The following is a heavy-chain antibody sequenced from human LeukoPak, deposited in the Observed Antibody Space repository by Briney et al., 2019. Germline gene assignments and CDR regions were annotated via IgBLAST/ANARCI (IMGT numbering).Heavy chain of an antibody. CDR2: NSASGETT. D-gene: IGHD3-22*01. V-gene: IGHV3-23*01. CDR1: GFTFSTYA. J-gene: IGHJ4*02. CDR3: ARGDSSACPDY. Sequence: GGSLRLSCAASGFTFSTYAMSWVRQAPGKGLEWVSGNSASGETTYYADSVKGRFTISRDNSRNTLHLQMNSLRVEDTAVYYCARGDSSACPDYWGQGTLVTVSS.